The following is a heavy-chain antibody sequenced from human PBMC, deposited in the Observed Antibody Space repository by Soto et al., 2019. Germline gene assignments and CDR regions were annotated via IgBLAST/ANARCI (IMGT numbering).Heavy chain of an antibody. Sequence: QVHLVQSGAEVKKPGASVKVSCKGSGYGFTTYGITWVRQAPGQGLEWMAWISAHNGNTNYAQKLQGRVTVTRDTSTSTAYMELRSLRSDDTAVYYFARGRHGDYWGQGALVTVSS. CDR2: ISAHNGNT. CDR1: GYGFTTYG. CDR3: ARGRHGDY. J-gene: IGHJ4*02. V-gene: IGHV1-18*01.